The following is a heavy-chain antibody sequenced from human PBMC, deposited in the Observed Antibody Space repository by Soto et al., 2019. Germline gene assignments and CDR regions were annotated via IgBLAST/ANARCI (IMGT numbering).Heavy chain of an antibody. CDR2: ISYDGNSK. D-gene: IGHD2-21*02. V-gene: IGHV3-30-3*01. CDR1: GFIFINYV. J-gene: IGHJ4*02. Sequence: WGSLRLSCAASGFIFINYVIHFVRQSPVKGLEWVAVISYDGNSKHYADSVKGRFTISRDNSKSTLYVQMNSLRAEDTAVYYCARSYCGDDCALDHWGQGTLVTVSS. CDR3: ARSYCGDDCALDH.